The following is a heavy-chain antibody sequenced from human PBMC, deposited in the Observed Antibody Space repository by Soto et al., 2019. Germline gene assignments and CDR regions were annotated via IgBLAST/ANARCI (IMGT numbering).Heavy chain of an antibody. D-gene: IGHD1-26*01. CDR1: GGSISSGGYY. J-gene: IGHJ4*02. CDR2: IYYSGST. Sequence: PSETLSLTCTVSGGSISSGGYYWSWIRQHPGKGLEWIGYIYYSGSTYYNPSLKSRVTISVDTSKNQFSLKLSSVTAADTAVYYCARTLEWELRNYSMDYWGQGTLVTVSS. V-gene: IGHV4-31*03. CDR3: ARTLEWELRNYSMDY.